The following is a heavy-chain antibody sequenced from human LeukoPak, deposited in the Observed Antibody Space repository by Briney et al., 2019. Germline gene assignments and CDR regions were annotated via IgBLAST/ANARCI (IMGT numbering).Heavy chain of an antibody. D-gene: IGHD3-3*01. CDR1: GGSFSGYY. V-gene: IGHV4-34*01. Sequence: PSETLSLTCAVYGGSFSGYYWSWIRQPPGKGLEWIGEINHSGSTNYNPSLKSRVTISVHTSKNQFSLKLSSVTAADTAVYYCARGQPDTIFGVVIIRHYYYYMDVWGKGTTVTVSS. CDR2: INHSGST. J-gene: IGHJ6*03. CDR3: ARGQPDTIFGVVIIRHYYYYMDV.